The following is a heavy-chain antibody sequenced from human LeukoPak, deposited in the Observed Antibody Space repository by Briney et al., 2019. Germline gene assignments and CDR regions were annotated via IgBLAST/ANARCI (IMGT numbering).Heavy chain of an antibody. CDR3: ARKRDGYNGDFDY. V-gene: IGHV3-7*03. D-gene: IGHD5-24*01. J-gene: IGHJ4*02. Sequence: PGGSLILSCAASGFTFSSYWMSWVRQAPGKGLEWVANIKQDGSEKYYVDSVKGRFTISRDNAKNSLYLQMNSLRAEDTAVYYCARKRDGYNGDFDYWGQGTLVTVSS. CDR2: IKQDGSEK. CDR1: GFTFSSYW.